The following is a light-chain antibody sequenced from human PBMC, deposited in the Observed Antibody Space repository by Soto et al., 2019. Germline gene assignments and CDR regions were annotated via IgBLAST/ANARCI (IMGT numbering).Light chain of an antibody. CDR1: QRLLHSNGNNF. Sequence: EIVMTQSPPSLTVTPGEPASISCRSSQRLLHSNGNNFLDWYLQKPGQSPQLLIYLGSNRASGVADRVSGSAAGTDFTLKISRVEAEDVGVYYCMQALQTPYTFGQ. J-gene: IGKJ2*01. CDR2: LGS. V-gene: IGKV2-28*01. CDR3: MQALQTPYT.